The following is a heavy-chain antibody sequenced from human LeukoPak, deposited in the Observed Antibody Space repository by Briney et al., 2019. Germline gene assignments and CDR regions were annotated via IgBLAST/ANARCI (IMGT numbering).Heavy chain of an antibody. CDR2: IKSETSGETI. Sequence: GGSLRLSCTAVGLSFSNVWMSWVRQGPGKGLEWVGHIKSETSGETIDYAAHAKGRFTISRDDSKDTLYLQMSGLKSDDTAVYFCTTDVQNFRHSSGLSPDHFDYWGQGALVTVSS. CDR1: GLSFSNVW. CDR3: TTDVQNFRHSSGLSPDHFDY. J-gene: IGHJ4*01. D-gene: IGHD6-19*01. V-gene: IGHV3-15*01.